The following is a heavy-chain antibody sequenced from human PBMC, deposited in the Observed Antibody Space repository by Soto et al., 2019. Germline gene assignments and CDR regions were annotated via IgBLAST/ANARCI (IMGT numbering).Heavy chain of an antibody. CDR1: GFTFSSYD. Sequence: QPGGSLRLSCAASGFTFSSYDMHWVRQATGKGLEWVSAIGTAGDTYYLGSVKGRFTISRENAKNSLYLQMNSLRAEDTAVYYCARGALSGWYAYYYYGMDVWGQGTTVTVSS. CDR2: IGTAGDT. CDR3: ARGALSGWYAYYYYGMDV. D-gene: IGHD6-19*01. V-gene: IGHV3-13*01. J-gene: IGHJ6*02.